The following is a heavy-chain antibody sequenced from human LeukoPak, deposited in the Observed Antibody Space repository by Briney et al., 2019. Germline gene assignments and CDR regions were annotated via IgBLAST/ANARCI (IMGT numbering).Heavy chain of an antibody. Sequence: SETLSLTCTVSGGSISSYYWSWIRQPPGKGLEWIGYIYYSGSTNYNPSLKSRVTISVDTSKNQFSMKLSSVTAADTAVYYCARAVGGGNYDYWGQGTLVTVSS. J-gene: IGHJ4*02. D-gene: IGHD4-11*01. CDR2: IYYSGST. CDR3: ARAVGGGNYDY. CDR1: GGSISSYY. V-gene: IGHV4-59*01.